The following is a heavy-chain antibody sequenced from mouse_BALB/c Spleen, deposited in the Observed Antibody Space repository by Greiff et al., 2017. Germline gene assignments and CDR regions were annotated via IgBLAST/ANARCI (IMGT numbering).Heavy chain of an antibody. Sequence: QVQLQQSGAELVKPGASVKLSCKASGYTFTSYWMHWVKQRPGQGLEWIGEINPSNGRTNYNEKFKSKATLTVDKSSSTAYMQLSSLTSEDSAVYYCASGYSSGYGPWFAYWGQGTLVTVSA. CDR2: INPSNGRT. CDR3: ASGYSSGYGPWFAY. V-gene: IGHV1S81*02. D-gene: IGHD3-1*01. J-gene: IGHJ3*01. CDR1: GYTFTSYW.